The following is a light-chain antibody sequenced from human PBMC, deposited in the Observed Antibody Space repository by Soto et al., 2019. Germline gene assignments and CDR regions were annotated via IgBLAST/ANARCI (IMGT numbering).Light chain of an antibody. CDR3: QQRNVWPPVT. J-gene: IGKJ5*01. CDR1: PSVTNF. V-gene: IGKV3-11*01. Sequence: EIVLTQSPATLSLSRGVRATLSCRASPSVTNFLAWYQQKPGQAPRLLIYGAFNRATGIPARFSGSGSGTDFTLTISSLEPEDSAVYYCQQRNVWPPVTFGQGTRLEIK. CDR2: GAF.